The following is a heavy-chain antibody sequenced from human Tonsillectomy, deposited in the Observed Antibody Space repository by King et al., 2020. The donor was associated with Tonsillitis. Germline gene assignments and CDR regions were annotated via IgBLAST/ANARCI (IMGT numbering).Heavy chain of an antibody. J-gene: IGHJ6*02. D-gene: IGHD2-15*01. V-gene: IGHV4-59*08. CDR3: ARLGRYESGVVVATPGGYGLDV. CDR2: IYYSGNT. Sequence: QLQESGPGLVKPSETLSLTCTVSGGSISNYYWSWIRQPPGKGLEWIGYIYYSGNTNYNPSLKSRVTLTVDTSKNQLSLNLSSVTAADTAVYYCARLGRYESGVVVATPGGYGLDVWGQGTTVTVSS. CDR1: GGSISNYY.